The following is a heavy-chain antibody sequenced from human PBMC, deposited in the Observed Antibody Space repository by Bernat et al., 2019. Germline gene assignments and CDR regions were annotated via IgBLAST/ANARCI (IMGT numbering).Heavy chain of an antibody. D-gene: IGHD1-26*01. CDR1: GLTFSSYG. V-gene: IGHV3-30*18. CDR3: AKDGEWELLFSDYYFDY. J-gene: IGHJ4*02. CDR2: ISYDGSNK. Sequence: QVQLVESGGGVVQPGRSLRLSCAASGLTFSSYGMHWVRQAPGKGLEWVAVISYDGSNKYYADSVKGRFTISRDNSKNTLYLQMNSLRAEETAVYYCAKDGEWELLFSDYYFDYWGQGTLVTVSS.